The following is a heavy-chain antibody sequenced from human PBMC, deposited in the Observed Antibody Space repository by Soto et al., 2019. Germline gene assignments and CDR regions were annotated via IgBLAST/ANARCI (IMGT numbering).Heavy chain of an antibody. CDR1: GFTFSSYA. D-gene: IGHD3-22*01. V-gene: IGHV3-23*01. J-gene: IGHJ4*02. Sequence: GGSLRLSCAASGFTFSSYAMSWVRQAPGKGLEWVSAISGSGGSTYYADSVKGRFTISRDNSKNTLYLQMNSLRAEDTAVYYCAKDTYYYDSSGYYSVAVDYWGQGTLVTVSS. CDR2: ISGSGGST. CDR3: AKDTYYYDSSGYYSVAVDY.